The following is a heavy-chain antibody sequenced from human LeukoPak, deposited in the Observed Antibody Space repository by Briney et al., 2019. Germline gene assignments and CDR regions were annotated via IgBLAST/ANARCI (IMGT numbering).Heavy chain of an antibody. V-gene: IGHV1-69*13. CDR2: IIPIFGTA. CDR1: GGTFSSYA. CDR3: ARTGGYSYGYDY. J-gene: IGHJ4*02. D-gene: IGHD5-18*01. Sequence: VASVKVSCKASGGTFSSYAISWVRQAPGQGLEWMGGIIPIFGTANYAQKFQGRVTITADESTSTAYMELSSLRSEDTAVYYCARTGGYSYGYDYWGQGTLVTVSS.